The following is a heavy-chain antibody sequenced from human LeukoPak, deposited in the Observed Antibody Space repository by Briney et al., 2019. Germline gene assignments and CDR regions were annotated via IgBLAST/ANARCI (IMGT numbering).Heavy chain of an antibody. D-gene: IGHD6-19*01. J-gene: IGHJ4*02. CDR3: ARDLGSGWPYYFDY. Sequence: PSQTLSLTCTVSGGSISSGDYYWSWIRQPPGKGLEWIGYIYYSGSTNYNPSLKSRVTISVDTSKNQFSLKLSSVTAADTAVYYCARDLGSGWPYYFDYWGQGTLVTVSS. CDR2: IYYSGST. V-gene: IGHV4-61*08. CDR1: GGSISSGDYY.